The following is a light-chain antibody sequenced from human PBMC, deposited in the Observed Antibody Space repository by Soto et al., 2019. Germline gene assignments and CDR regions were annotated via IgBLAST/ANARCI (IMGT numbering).Light chain of an antibody. CDR1: SSDIGAYNF. J-gene: IGLJ3*02. CDR3: CSYAGSSTWV. CDR2: EGS. Sequence: QSVLTQPASVSGSPGQSITISCTGTSSDIGAYNFVSWYKQHPGKAPKLMISEGSERSSGVSNRFSGSKSGNTASLTISGLQAEDEADYYCCSYAGSSTWVFGGGTKLTVL. V-gene: IGLV2-23*01.